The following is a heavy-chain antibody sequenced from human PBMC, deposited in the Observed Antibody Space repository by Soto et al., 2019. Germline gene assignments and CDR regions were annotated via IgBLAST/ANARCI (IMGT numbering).Heavy chain of an antibody. Sequence: AAVKVSCKVSGYTLTELSMHWVRQAPGKGLEWMGGFDPEDGEAIYAQKFQGRVTMTEDTSTDTAYMELSSLRSEDTAVYYCATKGRWYVGYYYYGMDVWGQGTTVTVSS. V-gene: IGHV1-24*01. CDR2: FDPEDGEA. D-gene: IGHD6-13*01. J-gene: IGHJ6*02. CDR1: GYTLTELS. CDR3: ATKGRWYVGYYYYGMDV.